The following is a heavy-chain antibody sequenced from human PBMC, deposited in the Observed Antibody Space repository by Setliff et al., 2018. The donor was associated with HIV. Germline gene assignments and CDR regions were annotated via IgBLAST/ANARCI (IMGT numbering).Heavy chain of an antibody. V-gene: IGHV4-61*05. CDR3: ARKGRYSGYDYDY. CDR1: GDSISSSSYY. D-gene: IGHD5-12*01. Sequence: SETLSLTCTVSGDSISSSSYYWGWIRQPPGKGLEWIGYIYYSGSTNYNPSLKSRVTISVDTSKNQFSLKLSSVTAADTAVYYCARKGRYSGYDYDYWGQGTLVTVS. J-gene: IGHJ4*02. CDR2: IYYSGST.